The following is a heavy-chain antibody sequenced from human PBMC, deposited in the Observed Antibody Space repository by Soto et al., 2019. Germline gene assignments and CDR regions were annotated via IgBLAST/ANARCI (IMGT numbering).Heavy chain of an antibody. CDR2: IWYDGSNK. Sequence: SLRLSCAASGFTFSSYGMHWVRQAPGKGLEWVAFIWYDGSNKYYADSVKGRFTISRDNSKNTLYLQMNSLRAEDTAVYYCARDPYTHCSSTSCYTAFYYYYGMDVWGQGTTVTVSS. J-gene: IGHJ6*02. V-gene: IGHV3-33*01. D-gene: IGHD2-2*02. CDR1: GFTFSSYG. CDR3: ARDPYTHCSSTSCYTAFYYYYGMDV.